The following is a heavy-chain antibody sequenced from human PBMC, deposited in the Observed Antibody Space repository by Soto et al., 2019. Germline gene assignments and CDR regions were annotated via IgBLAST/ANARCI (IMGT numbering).Heavy chain of an antibody. J-gene: IGHJ6*02. D-gene: IGHD1-26*01. Sequence: QVQLVESGGGVVQPGRSRRLSCAASGFTLSSYGLHWFRQAPGKGLEWVAVISYDGSNKYYADSVKGRFTISRDNSKNTLYLQMNSLRAEDTAVYYCAKDVVVGATPGLGDYYYYYGMDVWGQGTTVTVSS. CDR1: GFTLSSYG. CDR3: AKDVVVGATPGLGDYYYYYGMDV. V-gene: IGHV3-30*18. CDR2: ISYDGSNK.